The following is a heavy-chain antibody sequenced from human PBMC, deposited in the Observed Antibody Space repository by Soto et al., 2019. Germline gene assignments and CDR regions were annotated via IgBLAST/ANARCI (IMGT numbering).Heavy chain of an antibody. V-gene: IGHV3-74*01. CDR1: GFTFSSYW. Sequence: GGSLRLSCAASGFTFSSYWMHWVRQAPGKGLVWVSRINSDGSSTSYVDSVKGRFTISRDNAKNTLYLQMNSLRAEDTAVHYCARFERQLWLNYYGMDVWGQGTTVTVSS. CDR3: ARFERQLWLNYYGMDV. D-gene: IGHD5-18*01. J-gene: IGHJ6*02. CDR2: INSDGSST.